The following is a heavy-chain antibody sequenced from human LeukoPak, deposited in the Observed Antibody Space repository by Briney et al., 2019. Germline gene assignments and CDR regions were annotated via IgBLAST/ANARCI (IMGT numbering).Heavy chain of an antibody. J-gene: IGHJ4*02. D-gene: IGHD6-13*01. V-gene: IGHV3-74*01. CDR3: ARESQQLVTGDFDY. CDR1: GFTFSSSW. CDR2: INFDGSTT. Sequence: GGSLRLSCAASGFTFSSSWMHWVRQAPGKGLVWVSRINFDGSTTNSANSVAGRFTISRDNAENTVYLQMNSLRAEDTAVYYCARESQQLVTGDFDYWGQGTLVTVSS.